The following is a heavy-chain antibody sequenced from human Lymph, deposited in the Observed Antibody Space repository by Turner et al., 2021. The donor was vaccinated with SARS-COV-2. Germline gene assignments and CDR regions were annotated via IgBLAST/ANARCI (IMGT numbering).Heavy chain of an antibody. D-gene: IGHD3-22*01. CDR2: IIPMFGTA. Sequence: QVQLVQSGAEVKKPGSSVKVPCKASGGPFSSHVISWVRQAPGQGLEWMGGIIPMFGTANYAQKFQGRVTITADESTSTAYMELTSLRSEDTAVYYCARVGSSVVPYYYYGMDVWGQGTTVTVSS. CDR3: ARVGSSVVPYYYYGMDV. CDR1: GGPFSSHV. J-gene: IGHJ6*02. V-gene: IGHV1-69*01.